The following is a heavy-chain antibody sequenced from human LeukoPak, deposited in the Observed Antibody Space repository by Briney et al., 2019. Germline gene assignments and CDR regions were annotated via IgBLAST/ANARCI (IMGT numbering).Heavy chain of an antibody. D-gene: IGHD3-22*01. J-gene: IGHJ4*02. V-gene: IGHV3-7*01. CDR3: ARDRRIDFSSGYPDY. CDR1: GFTFSSYW. Sequence: GGSLRLSCAASGFTFSSYWMDWVRQAPGKGLEWVANIKQDGSEKYYVDSVKGRFTISRDNTKNSLYLQINSLRAEDTAVYYCARDRRIDFSSGYPDYWGQGTLVTVSS. CDR2: IKQDGSEK.